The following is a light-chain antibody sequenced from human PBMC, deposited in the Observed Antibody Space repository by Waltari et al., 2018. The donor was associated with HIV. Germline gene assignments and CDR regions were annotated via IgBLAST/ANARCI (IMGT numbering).Light chain of an antibody. CDR1: SDDIGGYNY. J-gene: IGLJ2*01. CDR3: SSFASSNTVV. CDR2: EVN. Sequence: QSALTQPPSASGSLGQSVTISCSGTSDDIGGYNYVFWYQQYPAKAPKLLIYEVNKRPSVVRARFAGSKSRTTASLTVSVLRSEDAAHYFCSSFASSNTVVCGGGTKLTFL. V-gene: IGLV2-8*01.